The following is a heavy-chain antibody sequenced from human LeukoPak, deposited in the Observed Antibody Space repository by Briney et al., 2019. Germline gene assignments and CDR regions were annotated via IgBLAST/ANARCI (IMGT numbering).Heavy chain of an antibody. CDR1: GGSFSGYY. CDR2: INHSGST. Sequence: SETLSLTCAVYGGSFSGYYWSWIRQPPGKGLEWIGEINHSGSTNYNPSLKSRVTMSVDTSKNQFSLKLSSVTAADTAVYYCASTHSAYDSSGYHYGMDVWGQGTTVTVSS. CDR3: ASTHSAYDSSGYHYGMDV. D-gene: IGHD3-22*01. J-gene: IGHJ6*02. V-gene: IGHV4-34*01.